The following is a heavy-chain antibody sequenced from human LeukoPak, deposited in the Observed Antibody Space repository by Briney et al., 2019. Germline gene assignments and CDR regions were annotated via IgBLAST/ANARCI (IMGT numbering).Heavy chain of an antibody. CDR1: GGTFTTYA. J-gene: IGHJ1*01. D-gene: IGHD3-22*01. Sequence: SVKVSCTASGGTFTTYAISWVRQAPGQGLEWMGGIIPILGTANYAQRFQGRVTLTADESSSTAYMALSSLRSEDTAMYYCATTRDYYDTSGYTLLQDWGQGTLVTVSS. CDR3: ATTRDYYDTSGYTLLQD. V-gene: IGHV1-69*13. CDR2: IIPILGTA.